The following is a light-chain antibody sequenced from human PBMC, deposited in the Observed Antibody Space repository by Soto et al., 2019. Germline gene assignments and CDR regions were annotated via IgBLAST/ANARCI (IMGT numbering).Light chain of an antibody. V-gene: IGLV2-14*01. J-gene: IGLJ2*01. CDR3: SSYATSTAFL. CDR1: SSDVGLYDY. Sequence: QSVLTQPASVSGSPGQSLTISCTGTSSDVGLYDYDSWYQQHPGKAPRLIIYAISDRPSGVSDRFSGSKSGNTASLTISGLQAEDEADYYCSSYATSTAFLFGGGTKLTVL. CDR2: AIS.